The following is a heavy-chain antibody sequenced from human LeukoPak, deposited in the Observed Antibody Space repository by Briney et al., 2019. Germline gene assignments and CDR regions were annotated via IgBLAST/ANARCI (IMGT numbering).Heavy chain of an antibody. CDR3: ASAYYDILTGYYHEFDY. D-gene: IGHD3-9*01. V-gene: IGHV3-30-3*01. CDR1: GFTFSNYV. CDR2: ISYDGSSK. J-gene: IGHJ4*02. Sequence: GGSLRLSCAASGFTFSNYVMHWVRQAPGKGLEWVAVISYDGSSKYYADSVKGRFTISRDNSKNTLYLQMNSLRAEDTAVYYCASAYYDILTGYYHEFDYWGQGTLVTVPS.